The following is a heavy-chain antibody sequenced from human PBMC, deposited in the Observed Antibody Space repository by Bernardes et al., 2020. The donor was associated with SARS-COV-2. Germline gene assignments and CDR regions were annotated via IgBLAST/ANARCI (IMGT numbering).Heavy chain of an antibody. Sequence: ASVKVSCRASGYTFSTYGITWVRQAPGQGLEWMGWINPHNGNTNYAQNLQGRVTMTTDTSTRTAYMDLRSLRSDDTALYYCARERFGWFDPWGQGTLVTVSS. CDR2: INPHNGNT. CDR1: GYTFSTYG. D-gene: IGHD3-3*01. J-gene: IGHJ5*02. V-gene: IGHV1-18*01. CDR3: ARERFGWFDP.